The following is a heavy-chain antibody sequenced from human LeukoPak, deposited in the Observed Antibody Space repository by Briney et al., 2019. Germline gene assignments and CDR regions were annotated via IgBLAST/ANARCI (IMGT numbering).Heavy chain of an antibody. J-gene: IGHJ4*02. Sequence: PGGSLRLSCAASEFTFSSYWVHWVRQGPGKGLVWVSRINTDGSSASYADSVKGRFTISRDNAKNTLYLQMNSLTAEDTAVYYCARAGSYRFDYWGQGTLVTVSS. CDR1: EFTFSSYW. V-gene: IGHV3-74*01. D-gene: IGHD1-26*01. CDR2: INTDGSSA. CDR3: ARAGSYRFDY.